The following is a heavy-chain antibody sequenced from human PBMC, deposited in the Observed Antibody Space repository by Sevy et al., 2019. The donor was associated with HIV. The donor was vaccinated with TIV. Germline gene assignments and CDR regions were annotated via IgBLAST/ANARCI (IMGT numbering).Heavy chain of an antibody. Sequence: SETLSLTCTVSGGSIRTYLWTWIRQPPGKGLEYTGNIFYGGSANYNPSLKSRVTISVGTSTNQLSLRLSSVTAADTAVYYCARPYSSGWSGAFDIWGQGTMVTVSS. D-gene: IGHD6-19*01. CDR1: GGSIRTYL. V-gene: IGHV4-59*08. J-gene: IGHJ3*02. CDR3: ARPYSSGWSGAFDI. CDR2: IFYGGSA.